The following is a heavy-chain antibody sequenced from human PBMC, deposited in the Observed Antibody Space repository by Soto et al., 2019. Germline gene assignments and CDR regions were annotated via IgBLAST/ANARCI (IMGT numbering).Heavy chain of an antibody. CDR3: ARVGYDYVWGSYRYTNY. V-gene: IGHV4-34*01. Sequence: PSETLSLTCAVYGGSFSGYYWSWIRQPPGKGLEWIGEINHSGSTNYNPSLKSRVTISVDTSKNQFSLKLSSVTAADTAVYYCARVGYDYVWGSYRYTNYWRQGTLVTVSS. CDR1: GGSFSGYY. CDR2: INHSGST. D-gene: IGHD3-16*02. J-gene: IGHJ4*02.